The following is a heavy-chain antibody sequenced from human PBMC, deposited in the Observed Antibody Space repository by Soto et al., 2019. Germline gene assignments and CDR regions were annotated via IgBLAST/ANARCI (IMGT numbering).Heavy chain of an antibody. CDR1: GFTFSSYW. Sequence: GGSLRLSCAASGFTFSSYWMSWVRQAPGKGLEWVANIKQDGSEKYYVDSVKGRFTISRDNAKNSLYLQMNSLRAEDTAVYYCARDIYYGDYYYYYMDVWGKGTTVTVSS. J-gene: IGHJ6*03. V-gene: IGHV3-7*01. CDR3: ARDIYYGDYYYYYMDV. CDR2: IKQDGSEK. D-gene: IGHD4-17*01.